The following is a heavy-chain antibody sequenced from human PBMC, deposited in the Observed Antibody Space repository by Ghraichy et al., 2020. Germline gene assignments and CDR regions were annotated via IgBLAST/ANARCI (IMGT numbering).Heavy chain of an antibody. J-gene: IGHJ5*02. CDR3: ARHSSEENGFDP. V-gene: IGHV4-39*01. Sequence: SETLFLTCSVFGGSIISSDYRWDWVRQPPGKGLEWIGNIYYSGRTYYNPSLKSRVTISADTSKNQFSLKVSSVTAADTAVYYCARHSSEENGFDPWGQGTQVTVSS. CDR1: GGSIISSDYR. D-gene: IGHD2-2*01. CDR2: IYYSGRT.